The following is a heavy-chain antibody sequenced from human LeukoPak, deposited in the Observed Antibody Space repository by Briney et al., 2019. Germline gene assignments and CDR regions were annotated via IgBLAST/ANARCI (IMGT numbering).Heavy chain of an antibody. CDR1: GFTFSSYA. D-gene: IGHD6-19*01. Sequence: GGSLRLSCAASGFTFSSYAMHWVRQAPGKGLEWVAVISYDGSNKYYADSVKGRFTISRDNSKNTLYLQMNSLRAEDTAVYCCARVGSGWSYFDYWGQGTLVTVSS. V-gene: IGHV3-30-3*01. CDR3: ARVGSGWSYFDY. J-gene: IGHJ4*02. CDR2: ISYDGSNK.